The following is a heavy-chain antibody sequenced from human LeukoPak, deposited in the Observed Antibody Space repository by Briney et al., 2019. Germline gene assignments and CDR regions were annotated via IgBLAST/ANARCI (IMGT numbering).Heavy chain of an antibody. J-gene: IGHJ4*02. CDR2: ISVYNGNT. CDR1: GYTFTGYY. D-gene: IGHD3-22*01. V-gene: IGHV1-18*04. Sequence: ASVKVSCKASGYTFTGYYMHWVRQAPGQGLEWMGWISVYNGNTNYAQMLQGRVTMTTDTSTSTAYMELRSLTSDDTAVYLCARDMRGSYNYGSSAYWAFDYWGQGTLVTVSS. CDR3: ARDMRGSYNYGSSAYWAFDY.